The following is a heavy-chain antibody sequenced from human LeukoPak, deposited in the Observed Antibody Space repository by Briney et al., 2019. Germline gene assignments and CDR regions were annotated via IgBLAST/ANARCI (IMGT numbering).Heavy chain of an antibody. CDR3: ATSVWPPYYYYYYMDV. CDR2: IIPIFGTA. V-gene: IGHV1-69*13. D-gene: IGHD2-8*01. Sequence: ASVKVSCKASGGTFSSYAISWVRQAPGQGLEWMGGIIPIFGTANYAQKCQGRVTITADESTSTAYMGLSSLRSEDTAVYYCATSVWPPYYYYYYMDVWGKGTTVTVSS. J-gene: IGHJ6*03. CDR1: GGTFSSYA.